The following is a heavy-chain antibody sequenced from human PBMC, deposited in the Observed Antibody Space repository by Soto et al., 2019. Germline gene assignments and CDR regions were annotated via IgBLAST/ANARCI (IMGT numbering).Heavy chain of an antibody. CDR2: IYYSETA. D-gene: IGHD4-17*01. J-gene: IGHJ5*02. Sequence: QVQLQESGPGLVKPSQTLSLTCTVSGGSVSSSGYYWSWIRQHPGKGLEWIGYIYYSETAYYNPSLKSRVTMSLDTSKNQFSLKLNSVTAADTAVYYCAREPYGDYGTWPDPWGLGTLVTVSS. V-gene: IGHV4-31*03. CDR1: GGSVSSSGYY. CDR3: AREPYGDYGTWPDP.